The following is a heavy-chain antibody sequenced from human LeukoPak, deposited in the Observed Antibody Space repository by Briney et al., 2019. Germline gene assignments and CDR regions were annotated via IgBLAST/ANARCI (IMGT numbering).Heavy chain of an antibody. CDR3: AREEDCSSTSCHNYFDY. J-gene: IGHJ4*02. CDR2: ISAYNGNT. D-gene: IGHD2-2*02. CDR1: GYTFTNYG. V-gene: IGHV1-18*01. Sequence: ASATVSFKASGYTFTNYGISWVRQAPGQGLAGMGWISAYNGNTNYAQKLQGRVTMTTDTSTSTAYMELRSLRSDDTAVYYCAREEDCSSTSCHNYFDYWGQGTLVTVSS.